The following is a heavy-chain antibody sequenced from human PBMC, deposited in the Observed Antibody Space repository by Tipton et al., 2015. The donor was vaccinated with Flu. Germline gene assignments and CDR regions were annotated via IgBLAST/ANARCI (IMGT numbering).Heavy chain of an antibody. Sequence: TLSLTCTVSGGSISSYYWSWIRQPPGKGLEWIGYIYYSGSTNYNPSLKSRVTISVDTSKNQFSLKLSSVTAADTAVYYCARVLMATVTNLPNWYFDPWGRGTLVAVSS. J-gene: IGHJ2*01. CDR3: ARVLMATVTNLPNWYFDP. D-gene: IGHD4-17*01. CDR2: IYYSGST. V-gene: IGHV4-59*12. CDR1: GGSISSYY.